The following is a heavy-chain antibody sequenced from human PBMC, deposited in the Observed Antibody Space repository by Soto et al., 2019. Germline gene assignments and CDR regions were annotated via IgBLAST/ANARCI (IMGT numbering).Heavy chain of an antibody. CDR2: IIPIFGTA. CDR3: ARDMEEGTTVTRPNYYGMDV. CDR1: GGTFSSYA. V-gene: IGHV1-69*13. J-gene: IGHJ6*02. D-gene: IGHD4-4*01. Sequence: ASVKVSCKASGGTFSSYAISWVRQAPGQGLEWMGGIIPIFGTANYAQKFQGRVTITADESTSTAYMELSSLRSEDTAVYYCARDMEEGTTVTRPNYYGMDVWGQGTTVTVSS.